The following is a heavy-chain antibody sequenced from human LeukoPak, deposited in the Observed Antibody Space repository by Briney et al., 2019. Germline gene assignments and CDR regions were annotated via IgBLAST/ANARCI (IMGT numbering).Heavy chain of an antibody. CDR1: GFTFSTYS. CDR3: ARVRGAGSEYFHH. CDR2: ITSRSSYI. Sequence: PGGSLRLSCAASGFTFSTYSMNWVRRAPGTGLEWVSSITSRSSYIYYADSVKGRFTISRDNTKNSLYLQMNSLRAEDTAVYYCARVRGAGSEYFHHWGQGTLVTVSS. V-gene: IGHV3-21*01. J-gene: IGHJ1*01.